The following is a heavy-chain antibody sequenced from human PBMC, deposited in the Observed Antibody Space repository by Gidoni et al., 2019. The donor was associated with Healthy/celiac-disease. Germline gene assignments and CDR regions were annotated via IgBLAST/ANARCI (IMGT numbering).Heavy chain of an antibody. CDR2: ISWNSGSI. CDR3: AKDISVFGIAAAGNFDY. CDR1: GFTFDDYA. Sequence: EVQLVESGGGLVQPGRSLRLSCAASGFTFDDYAMHWVRQAPGKGLEWVSGISWNSGSIGYADSVKGRFTISRDNAKNSLYLQMNSLRAEDTALYYCAKDISVFGIAAAGNFDYWGQGTLVTVSS. D-gene: IGHD6-13*01. J-gene: IGHJ4*02. V-gene: IGHV3-9*01.